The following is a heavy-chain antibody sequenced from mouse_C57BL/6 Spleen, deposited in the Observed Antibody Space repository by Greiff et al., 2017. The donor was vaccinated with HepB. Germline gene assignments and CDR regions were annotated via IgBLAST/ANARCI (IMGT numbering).Heavy chain of an antibody. J-gene: IGHJ3*01. Sequence: QVQLQQPGAELVRPGTSVKLSCKASGYTFTSYCMHWVKQRPGKGLEWIGVIDPSDSYTNYNQKFKGKATLTVDTSSSTAYMQLSRLTSEDSAVYYCARGDDSFACFAYWGQGTLVTVSA. CDR3: ARGDDSFACFAY. CDR2: IDPSDSYT. CDR1: GYTFTSYC. V-gene: IGHV1-59*01. D-gene: IGHD2-12*01.